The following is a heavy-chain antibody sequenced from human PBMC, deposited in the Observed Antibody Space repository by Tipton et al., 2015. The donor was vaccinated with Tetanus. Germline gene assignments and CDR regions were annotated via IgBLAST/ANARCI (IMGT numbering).Heavy chain of an antibody. V-gene: IGHV3-48*02. CDR3: ARFRGYGSSTSCYPTGYYGMDV. CDR2: ISSSSSTI. Sequence: SLRLSCAASGFTFSSYSMNWVRQAPGKGLEWVSYISSSSSTIYYADSVKGRFTISRDNAKNSLYLQMNSLRDEDTAVYYCARFRGYGSSTSCYPTGYYGMDVWGQGTTVTVSS. D-gene: IGHD2-2*01. J-gene: IGHJ6*02. CDR1: GFTFSSYS.